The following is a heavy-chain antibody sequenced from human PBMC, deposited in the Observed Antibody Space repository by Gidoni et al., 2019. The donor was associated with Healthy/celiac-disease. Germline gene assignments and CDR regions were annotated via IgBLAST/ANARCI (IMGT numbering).Heavy chain of an antibody. CDR3: AHSRWGLRVTTTSFDY. V-gene: IGHV2-5*02. Sequence: QITLKESGPTLVKPTQTLTLTCTFSGFSLSTSGVGVGWIRQPPGKALEWLALIYWDDDKRYSPSLKSRLTITKDTSKNQVVLTMTNMDPVDTATYYCAHSRWGLRVTTTSFDYWGQGTLVTVSS. D-gene: IGHD4-17*01. CDR2: IYWDDDK. CDR1: GFSLSTSGVG. J-gene: IGHJ4*02.